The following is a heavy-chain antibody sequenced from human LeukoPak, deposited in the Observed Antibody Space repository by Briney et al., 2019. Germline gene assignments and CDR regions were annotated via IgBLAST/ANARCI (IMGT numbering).Heavy chain of an antibody. CDR1: GFTFDDYA. D-gene: IGHD5-18*01. CDR3: AKDRGPVDTAMVFDY. Sequence: GGSLRLSCAASGFTFDDYAMHWVRQAPGKGLEWVSLISGDGGSTYYADSVKGRFTISRDNSKNSLYLQMNSLRTEDTALYYCAKDRGPVDTAMVFDYWGQGTLVTVSS. J-gene: IGHJ4*02. V-gene: IGHV3-43*02. CDR2: ISGDGGST.